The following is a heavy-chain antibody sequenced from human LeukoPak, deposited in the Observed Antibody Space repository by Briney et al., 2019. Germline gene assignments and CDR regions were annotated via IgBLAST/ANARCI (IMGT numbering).Heavy chain of an antibody. CDR1: GFTVSSNY. CDR3: AKGVTPVISLQFFDY. J-gene: IGHJ4*02. V-gene: IGHV3-53*01. D-gene: IGHD4-17*01. Sequence: GGSLRLSCAASGFTVSSNYMSWVRQAPGKGLEWVSIIYSGGSTFYADSVKGRFTISRDNSKNTLYLQMNSLRAEDTAVYYCAKGVTPVISLQFFDYWSQGTLITVSS. CDR2: IYSGGST.